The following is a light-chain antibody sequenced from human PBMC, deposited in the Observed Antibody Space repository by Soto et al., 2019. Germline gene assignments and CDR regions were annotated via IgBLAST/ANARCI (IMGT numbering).Light chain of an antibody. CDR1: QGISSY. V-gene: IGKV1-9*01. Sequence: DIQLTQSPSFLSASVGDRVTIACRASQGISSYLAWYQQQPGKAPKLLIYAASTLQRGVPSRFSGSGSGTEFTLTISSLQPEDFATYCCQQLNSYPTFGGGTKVEIK. J-gene: IGKJ4*01. CDR2: AAS. CDR3: QQLNSYPT.